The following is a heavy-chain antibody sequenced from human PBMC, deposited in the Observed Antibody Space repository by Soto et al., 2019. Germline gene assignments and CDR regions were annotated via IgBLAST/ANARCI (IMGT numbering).Heavy chain of an antibody. Sequence: QVQLVQSGAEVKKPGSSVKVSCKASGGTFSSYAISWVRQAPGQGLEWMGGIIPIFGTATYAQKFQGRVTITADESTSTAYMELSSLRSEDTAGYYWARGRSIQLGFRSGFDPWGQGTLVTVSS. CDR1: GGTFSSYA. CDR3: ARGRSIQLGFRSGFDP. J-gene: IGHJ5*02. CDR2: IIPIFGTA. V-gene: IGHV1-69*12. D-gene: IGHD5-18*01.